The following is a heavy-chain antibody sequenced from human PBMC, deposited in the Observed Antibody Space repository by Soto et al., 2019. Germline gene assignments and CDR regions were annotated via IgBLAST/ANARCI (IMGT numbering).Heavy chain of an antibody. D-gene: IGHD2-2*02. CDR2: ISSSSSYI. CDR3: ARLNVPAAIKGVWFDP. J-gene: IGHJ5*02. CDR1: GFTFSSYI. V-gene: IGHV3-21*01. Sequence: GGSLRVSCAASGFTFSSYIVNWVRQSPGKGLEWVSSISSSSSYIYYADSVKGRFTISRDNAKNSLYLQMNSLRAEDTAVYYCARLNVPAAIKGVWFDPWGQGTLVTVSS.